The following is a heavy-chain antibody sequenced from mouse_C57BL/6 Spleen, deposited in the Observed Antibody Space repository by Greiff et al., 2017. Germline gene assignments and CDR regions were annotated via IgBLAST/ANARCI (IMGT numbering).Heavy chain of an antibody. D-gene: IGHD2-4*01. CDR3: ARQGDYDYFDY. J-gene: IGHJ2*01. CDR1: GFTFSSYT. Sequence: EVQLVESGGGLVKPGGSLKLSCAASGFTFSSYTLSWVRQTPEKRLEWVATISGGGGNTYYPDSVKGRFTISRDNAKNTLYLQMRSLRSEDTALYYCARQGDYDYFDYWGQGTTLTVSS. CDR2: ISGGGGNT. V-gene: IGHV5-9*01.